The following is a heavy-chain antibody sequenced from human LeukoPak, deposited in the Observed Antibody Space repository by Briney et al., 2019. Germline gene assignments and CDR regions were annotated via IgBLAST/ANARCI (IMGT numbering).Heavy chain of an antibody. D-gene: IGHD6-19*01. Sequence: AXVKVSCKASGYTFTGYYLHWVRQAPGQGLEWMGWIHPNSGDTNFAQRFQGRVTMTRDTSISTAYMELTSLRSDDTAVYYCARLATVPGWGQGTLVTVSS. J-gene: IGHJ1*01. CDR2: IHPNSGDT. CDR1: GYTFTGYY. V-gene: IGHV1-2*02. CDR3: ARLATVPG.